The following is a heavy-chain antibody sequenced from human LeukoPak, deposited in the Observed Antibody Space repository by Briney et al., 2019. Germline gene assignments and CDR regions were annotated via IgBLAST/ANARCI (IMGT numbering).Heavy chain of an antibody. CDR3: ARDRPFYDSGGYCYAFDY. V-gene: IGHV1-18*01. J-gene: IGHJ4*02. CDR1: GYTFTSYG. Sequence: ASVKVSCKASGYTFTSYGISWVRQAPGQGLEWMGWISVYNGNTSYAQKLQGRVTMTTNTSTSTAYMELRSLRSDDTAVYYCARDRPFYDSGGYCYAFDYWGQGTLVTVSS. CDR2: ISVYNGNT. D-gene: IGHD3-22*01.